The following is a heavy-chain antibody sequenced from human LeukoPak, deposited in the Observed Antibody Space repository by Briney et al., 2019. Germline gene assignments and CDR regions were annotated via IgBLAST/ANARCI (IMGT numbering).Heavy chain of an antibody. CDR3: ARGGTYYGSGSYLGY. CDR1: GFTFSDYY. V-gene: IGHV3-11*01. D-gene: IGHD3-10*01. CDR2: ISSSGSTI. Sequence: GGSLRLSCAASGFTFSDYYMSWIRQAPGKGLEHISYISSSGSTIYYAGSVKGRFTISRDNAKNSLYLQMNSLRAEDTAVYYCARGGTYYGSGSYLGYWGQGTLVTVSS. J-gene: IGHJ4*02.